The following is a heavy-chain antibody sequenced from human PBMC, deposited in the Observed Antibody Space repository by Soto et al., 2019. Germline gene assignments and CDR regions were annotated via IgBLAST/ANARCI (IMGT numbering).Heavy chain of an antibody. Sequence: GESLKISCKGSGYRFTSYWIGWVRQMPGKGLEWMGIIYPGDSDTRYSPSFQGQVTISADKSISTAYLQWSSLKASDTAMYYCARSKEKIVVVVAGSDAFDIWGQGTRVTVAS. D-gene: IGHD2-15*01. CDR3: ARSKEKIVVVVAGSDAFDI. V-gene: IGHV5-51*01. J-gene: IGHJ3*02. CDR1: GYRFTSYW. CDR2: IYPGDSDT.